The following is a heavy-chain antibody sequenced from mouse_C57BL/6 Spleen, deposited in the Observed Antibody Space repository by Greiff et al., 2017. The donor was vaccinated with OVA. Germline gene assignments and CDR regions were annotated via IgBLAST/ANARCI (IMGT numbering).Heavy chain of an antibody. Sequence: VQLQQSGPELVKPGASVKISCKASGYTFTDYYMNWVKQSHGKSLEWIGDINPNNGGTSYTQKFKGKATLTVDTSSSTAYMELRSLTSEDSAVYYCARISLLGSYAMDYWGQGTSVTVSS. V-gene: IGHV1-26*01. CDR2: INPNNGGT. D-gene: IGHD1-1*01. J-gene: IGHJ4*01. CDR1: GYTFTDYY. CDR3: ARISLLGSYAMDY.